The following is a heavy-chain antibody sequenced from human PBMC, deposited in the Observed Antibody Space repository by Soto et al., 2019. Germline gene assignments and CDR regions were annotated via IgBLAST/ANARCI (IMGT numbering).Heavy chain of an antibody. CDR2: IYWNDDK. D-gene: IGHD3-3*01. CDR1: GFSLSTSGVG. CDR3: ARTSEATIFRVVIIGRESWFDP. J-gene: IGHJ5*02. Sequence: GSGPTLVNPTQTLTLTCTFSGFSLSTSGVGVGWIRQPPGKALEWLALIYWNDDKRYSPSLKSRLTITKDTSKNQVVLTMTNMDPVDTATYYCARTSEATIFRVVIIGRESWFDPWGQGTLVTVYS. V-gene: IGHV2-5*01.